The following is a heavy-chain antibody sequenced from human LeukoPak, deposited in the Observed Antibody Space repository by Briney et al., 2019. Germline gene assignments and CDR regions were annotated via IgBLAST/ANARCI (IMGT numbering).Heavy chain of an antibody. D-gene: IGHD3-16*02. CDR2: INHSGST. CDR3: ARKTVWGSYRWDY. CDR1: GGSFSGYY. V-gene: IGHV4-34*01. J-gene: IGHJ4*02. Sequence: SETLSLTCAVYGGSFSGYYWSWIRQPPGKGLEWIGEINHSGSTNYNPSLKSRVTISVDTSKNQFSLKLSPVTAADTAVYYCARKTVWGSYRWDYWGQGTLVTVSS.